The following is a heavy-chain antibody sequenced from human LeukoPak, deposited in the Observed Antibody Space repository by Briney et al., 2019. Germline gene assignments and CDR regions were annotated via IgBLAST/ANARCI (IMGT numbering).Heavy chain of an antibody. J-gene: IGHJ4*02. D-gene: IGHD3-10*01. Sequence: GGSLRLSCAASGFTFSSYAMSWVRQAPGKGLEWVSAISGSGGSTFCTDSVKGRFTISRDNSKNTLYLQMNSLRAEDTAVYYCAKDLKGYYGSGSYPHWGQGTLVTVSS. CDR3: AKDLKGYYGSGSYPH. CDR2: ISGSGGST. V-gene: IGHV3-23*01. CDR1: GFTFSSYA.